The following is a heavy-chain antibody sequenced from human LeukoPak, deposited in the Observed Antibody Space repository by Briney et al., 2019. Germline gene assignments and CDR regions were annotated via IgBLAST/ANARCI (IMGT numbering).Heavy chain of an antibody. CDR1: GFTFSDYY. D-gene: IGHD3-22*01. Sequence: GGSLRLSCAASGFTFSDYYMSWIRQAPGKGLEWVSYISSSGSTIYYADSVKGRFTISRDNAKNSLYLQMNSLRAEDTAVYYCARLGLSSCYPPNEERNYYYYYYMDVWGKGTTVTVSS. CDR3: ARLGLSSCYPPNEERNYYYYYYMDV. CDR2: ISSSGSTI. J-gene: IGHJ6*03. V-gene: IGHV3-11*01.